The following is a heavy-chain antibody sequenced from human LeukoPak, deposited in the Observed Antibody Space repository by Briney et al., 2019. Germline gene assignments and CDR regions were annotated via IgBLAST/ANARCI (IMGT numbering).Heavy chain of an antibody. V-gene: IGHV3-7*04. D-gene: IGHD6-6*01. CDR3: ARVSWYSSSSRYFDY. CDR1: GFTVSSYW. J-gene: IGHJ4*02. CDR2: IKKDGIEK. Sequence: GGTLRLSCAASGFTVSSYWMSWVRQAPGKGLEWVANIKKDGIEKYYVASMKGRSTISRDNAKNSLYLQMTSPSAETTAVYYWARVSWYSSSSRYFDYWGQGTLVTVSS.